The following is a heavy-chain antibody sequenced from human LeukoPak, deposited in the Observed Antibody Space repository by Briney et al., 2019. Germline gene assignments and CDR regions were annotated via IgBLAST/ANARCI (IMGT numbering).Heavy chain of an antibody. CDR1: GGSISNYY. Sequence: SETLSLTCTVSGGSISNYYWSWIRQPPGKGLEWIGNIYYSGSTNYNPSLKSRVTISVDTSKNQFSLKLSSVTAADTAVYYCARQSVELWFRGYFDYWGQGTLVTVSS. D-gene: IGHD5-18*01. CDR3: ARQSVELWFRGYFDY. J-gene: IGHJ4*02. V-gene: IGHV4-59*08. CDR2: IYYSGST.